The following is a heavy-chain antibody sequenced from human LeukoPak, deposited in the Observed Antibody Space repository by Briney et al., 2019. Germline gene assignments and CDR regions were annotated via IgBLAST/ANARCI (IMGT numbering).Heavy chain of an antibody. J-gene: IGHJ5*02. V-gene: IGHV4-59*11. CDR3: AAAVAGPTLNNWFDP. CDR1: GASISGHY. CDR2: IYYSGST. D-gene: IGHD6-19*01. Sequence: KTSETLSLTCNVSGASISGHYWSWIRQPPGKGLEWIGYIYYSGSTNYNPSLKSRVTISVDTSKNQFSLKLSSVTAADTAVYYCAAAVAGPTLNNWFDPWGQGTLVTVSS.